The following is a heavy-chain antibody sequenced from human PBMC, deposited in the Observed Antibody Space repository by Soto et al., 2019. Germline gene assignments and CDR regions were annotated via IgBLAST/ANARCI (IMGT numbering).Heavy chain of an antibody. Sequence: GSLRLSCTASGFSFCDYAMSCVRQAPGKGLEWVGFIRSRVYGGTPQYVASVEGRFTISRDDSKSIAYLQMNSLIPDDTAIYYCAKNIHSSSGFDYWGQGTPVTVSS. CDR2: IRSRVYGGTP. V-gene: IGHV3-49*04. CDR1: GFSFCDYA. D-gene: IGHD6-6*01. CDR3: AKNIHSSSGFDY. J-gene: IGHJ4*02.